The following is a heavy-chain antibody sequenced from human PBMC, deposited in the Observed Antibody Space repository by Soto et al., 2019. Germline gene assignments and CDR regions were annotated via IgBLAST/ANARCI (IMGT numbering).Heavy chain of an antibody. CDR2: IDPSDSYT. J-gene: IGHJ3*02. V-gene: IGHV5-10-1*01. Sequence: PGESLKISCKGAGYSFTIYWISWVPQMPGKGLEWMGRIDPSDSYTNYSPSFQGHVTISADKSISTAYLQWSSLKASDTAMYYCARRKRDGYNPGYAFDIWGQGTMVTVSS. CDR1: GYSFTIYW. CDR3: ARRKRDGYNPGYAFDI. D-gene: IGHD5-12*01.